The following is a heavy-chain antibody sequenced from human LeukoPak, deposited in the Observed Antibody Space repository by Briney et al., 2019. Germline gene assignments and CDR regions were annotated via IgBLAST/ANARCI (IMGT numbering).Heavy chain of an antibody. Sequence: GGSLRLSCAASGFTFNIYAMSWVRQAPGKGLEWVSSISSKGDYTFYAGSVKVRFTISRDNSRNTLYMQMKSLRAEDTAIYYCAKDRPNYYETIGNYYRRDRDYWGQGTLVTVSS. V-gene: IGHV3-23*01. CDR1: GFTFNIYA. J-gene: IGHJ4*02. D-gene: IGHD3-16*01. CDR2: ISSKGDYT. CDR3: AKDRPNYYETIGNYYRRDRDY.